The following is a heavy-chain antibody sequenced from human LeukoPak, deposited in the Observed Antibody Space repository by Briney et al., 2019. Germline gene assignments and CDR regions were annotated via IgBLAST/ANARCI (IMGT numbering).Heavy chain of an antibody. CDR2: IYYSGAT. CDR1: GGSISNYY. D-gene: IGHD3-10*01. Sequence: SETLSLTCTVSGGSISNYYWSWIRQPPGKGLEWIRHIYYSGATKYNPSLKSRITISVDTSKNQFSLMLSSVTAADTAVYYCARFGITVVRGGKYYFDYWGQGTLVTVSS. CDR3: ARFGITVVRGGKYYFDY. V-gene: IGHV4-59*08. J-gene: IGHJ4*02.